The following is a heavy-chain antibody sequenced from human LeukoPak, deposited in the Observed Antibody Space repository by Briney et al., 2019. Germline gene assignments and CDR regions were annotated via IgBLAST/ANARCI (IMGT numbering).Heavy chain of an antibody. CDR3: AREDYYYMDV. V-gene: IGHV4-61*02. CDR2: IYTSGST. J-gene: IGHJ6*03. CDR1: GGSISSGSYY. Sequence: SETLSLTCTVSGGSISSGSYYWSWIRQPAGKGLEWIGRIYTSGSTDYSPSLKSRVTVSLDTSKNQFSLKLSSVTAADTAVYYCAREDYYYMDVWGKGTTVTVSS.